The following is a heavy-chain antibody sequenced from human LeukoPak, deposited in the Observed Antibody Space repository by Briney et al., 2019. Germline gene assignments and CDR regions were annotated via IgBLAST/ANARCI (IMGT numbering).Heavy chain of an antibody. CDR1: GYTFTSYD. Sequence: ASVKVSCKASGYTFTSYDINWVRQATGQGLEWMGWMNPNSSNTGYAQKFQGRVTMTRNTSISTAYMELSSLRSEDTAVYYCARTPHLYYDFWSGYYTRGYGMDVWGQGTTVTVSS. J-gene: IGHJ6*02. CDR2: MNPNSSNT. V-gene: IGHV1-8*01. CDR3: ARTPHLYYDFWSGYYTRGYGMDV. D-gene: IGHD3-3*01.